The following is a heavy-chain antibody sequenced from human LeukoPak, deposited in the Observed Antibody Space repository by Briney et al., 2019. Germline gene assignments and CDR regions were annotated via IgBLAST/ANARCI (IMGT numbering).Heavy chain of an antibody. J-gene: IGHJ4*02. Sequence: GGSLRLSCAGSGFIFNNYAMHWVRQPPGKGLEWVSGISWNSGTIDYADSVRGRLTISRDNAKNSLYLQMDSLRVEDTAFYYCAKDNRRHYTSGPNPDSLHWGQGALVTVSS. CDR3: AKDNRRHYTSGPNPDSLH. CDR1: GFIFNNYA. D-gene: IGHD6-19*01. CDR2: ISWNSGTI. V-gene: IGHV3-9*01.